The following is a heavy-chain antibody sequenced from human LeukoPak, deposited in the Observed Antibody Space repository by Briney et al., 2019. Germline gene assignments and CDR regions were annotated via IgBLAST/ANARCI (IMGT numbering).Heavy chain of an antibody. CDR1: GYTFTSYG. Sequence: ASVKVSCKASGYTFTSYGISWVRQAPGKGLEWMGWISAYNGNTNYAQKLQGRVTMTTDTSTRTAYMELGRLRSEDTAVYYCASSEYYYDSSGHYAADYWGQGTLVTVSS. V-gene: IGHV1-18*01. CDR2: ISAYNGNT. J-gene: IGHJ4*02. D-gene: IGHD3-22*01. CDR3: ASSEYYYDSSGHYAADY.